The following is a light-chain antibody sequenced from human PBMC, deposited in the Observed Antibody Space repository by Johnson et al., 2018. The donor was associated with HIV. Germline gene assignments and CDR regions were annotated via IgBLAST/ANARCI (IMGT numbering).Light chain of an antibody. Sequence: QSVLTQPPSVSAAPGQKVTISCSGSSSNIGNNYVSWYQQFPGTAPKLLIYENNKRPSGIPDRFSGSKSGTSATLGITGRPTGDEADYYCGTWDSSLSAVFGTGTKVTVL. J-gene: IGLJ1*01. V-gene: IGLV1-51*02. CDR1: SSNIGNNY. CDR3: GTWDSSLSAV. CDR2: ENN.